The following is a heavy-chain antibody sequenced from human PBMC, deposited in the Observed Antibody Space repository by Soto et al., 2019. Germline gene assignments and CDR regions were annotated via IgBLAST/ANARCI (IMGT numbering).Heavy chain of an antibody. Sequence: QVQLVQSGAEVKKPGSSVRVSCKASGGSLNNYSLNWVRQAPGQGLVWMGGIIPVFGLTNYKSNFEGRINITADKSTTTAYLELNSLRSEDTAVYFCARGFSGVVGFFFGMDVWGQGTTIIVSS. CDR3: ARGFSGVVGFFFGMDV. J-gene: IGHJ6*02. CDR2: IIPVFGLT. CDR1: GGSLNNYS. V-gene: IGHV1-69*17. D-gene: IGHD3-3*01.